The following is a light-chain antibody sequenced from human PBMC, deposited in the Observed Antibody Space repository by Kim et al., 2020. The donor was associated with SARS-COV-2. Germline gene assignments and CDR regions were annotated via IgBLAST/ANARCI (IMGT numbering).Light chain of an antibody. V-gene: IGKV3-11*01. J-gene: IGKJ4*01. CDR2: DVS. CDR3: QHRSSWPLT. Sequence: EIVLTQSPATLSLSPGGRATLSCRASQAIGSYLGWYQQKPGQAPRLLIYDVSNRATGIPARFSGSGSGTDFTLTIGSLEPEDFAVYYCQHRSSWPLTFGGGTKVDIK. CDR1: QAIGSY.